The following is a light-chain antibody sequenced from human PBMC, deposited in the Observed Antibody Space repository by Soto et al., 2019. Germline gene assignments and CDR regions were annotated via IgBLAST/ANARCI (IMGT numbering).Light chain of an antibody. CDR2: AAS. CDR1: QGITSW. V-gene: IGKV1-12*01. Sequence: DIQMTQSQSSVSASVGDRVTITCRASQGITSWLAWYQQKPGRAPKLLSYAASSLQSGVPSRFSDSGSGRDFTLTISSLQPEDFATYFCQQSSSFPLTFGGGTKVEIK. CDR3: QQSSSFPLT. J-gene: IGKJ4*01.